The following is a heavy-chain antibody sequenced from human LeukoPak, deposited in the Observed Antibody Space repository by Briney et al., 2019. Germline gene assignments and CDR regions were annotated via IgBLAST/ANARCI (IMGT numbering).Heavy chain of an antibody. CDR2: ISGSGGST. CDR3: ANSRIVTAFDI. V-gene: IGHV3-23*01. CDR1: GFTFSSYA. Sequence: GGSLRLSCAASGFTFSSYAMSWVRQSPGKWLDWVSAISGSGGSTYYADSVKGRFTISRDNSKNTLYLQMNSLRAEDTAVYYCANSRIVTAFDIWGQGTMVTVSS. D-gene: IGHD1-26*01. J-gene: IGHJ3*02.